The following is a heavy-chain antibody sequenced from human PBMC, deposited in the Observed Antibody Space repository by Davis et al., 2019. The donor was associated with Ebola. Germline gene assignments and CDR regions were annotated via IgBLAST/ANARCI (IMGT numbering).Heavy chain of an antibody. D-gene: IGHD4-23*01. V-gene: IGHV3-73*01. CDR3: ANLDYGDNSGFDY. CDR1: GFNFSGSA. Sequence: GESLKISCAASGFNFSGSAMHWVRQASGKGLEWVGRIKSKANNYATAYAASVKGWFTISRDDSKNTAYLQMNSLKIEDTAVYYCANLDYGDNSGFDYWGQGTLVTVSS. J-gene: IGHJ4*02. CDR2: IKSKANNYAT.